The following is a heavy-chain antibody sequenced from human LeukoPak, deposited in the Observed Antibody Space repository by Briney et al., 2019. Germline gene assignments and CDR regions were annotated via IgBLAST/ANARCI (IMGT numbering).Heavy chain of an antibody. V-gene: IGHV1-8*01. J-gene: IGHJ6*03. CDR1: GYTFTSYD. Sequence: ASVKVSCKASGYTFTSYDINWVRQATGQGLEWMGWMNPNSGNTGYAQKFQGRVTMTRNTSISTAYMELSSLRSEDTAVYYCARFGRYFDWLHSYYYYYMDVWGKGTTVTISS. CDR3: ARFGRYFDWLHSYYYYYMDV. CDR2: MNPNSGNT. D-gene: IGHD3-9*01.